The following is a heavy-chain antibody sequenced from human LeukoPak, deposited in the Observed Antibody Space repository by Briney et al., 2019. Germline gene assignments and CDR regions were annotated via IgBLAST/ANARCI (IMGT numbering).Heavy chain of an antibody. D-gene: IGHD4-11*01. V-gene: IGHV4-59*01. CDR3: AIHFYSNYFDY. CDR1: GGSISSYY. Sequence: SETLSLTCTVSGGSISSYYWSWIRQPPGKGLEWIGYIYYSGSTNYNPSLKSRVTISVDTSKNQFSLKLSSVTAADTAVYYCAIHFYSNYFDYWGQGTLVTVSS. CDR2: IYYSGST. J-gene: IGHJ4*02.